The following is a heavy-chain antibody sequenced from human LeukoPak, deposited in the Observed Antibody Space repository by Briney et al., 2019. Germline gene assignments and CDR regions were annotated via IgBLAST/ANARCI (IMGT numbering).Heavy chain of an antibody. CDR1: GFTFSSYA. Sequence: GRSLRLSCAASGFTFSSYAMHWVRQAPGKGLEWVAVISYDGSNKYYADSVKGRFTISRDNSKNTLYLQMNSLRAEDTAVYYCARDGTTVTTNYYYGMDVWGQGTTVTVSS. D-gene: IGHD4-17*01. CDR2: ISYDGSNK. V-gene: IGHV3-30-3*01. J-gene: IGHJ6*02. CDR3: ARDGTTVTTNYYYGMDV.